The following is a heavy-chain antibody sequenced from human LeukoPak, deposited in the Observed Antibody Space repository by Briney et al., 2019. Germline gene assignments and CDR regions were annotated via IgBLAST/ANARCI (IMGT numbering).Heavy chain of an antibody. CDR2: INSDGSWT. CDR1: GNYW. Sequence: GVALRRSCAASGNYWMHWVRQAPGKGLVWVSHINSDGSWTSYADSVKGRFTISKDNAKNTVYLQMNSLRAEDTAVYYCVSFYETYWGRGTLVTVSS. D-gene: IGHD2/OR15-2a*01. J-gene: IGHJ4*02. V-gene: IGHV3-74*01. CDR3: VSFYETY.